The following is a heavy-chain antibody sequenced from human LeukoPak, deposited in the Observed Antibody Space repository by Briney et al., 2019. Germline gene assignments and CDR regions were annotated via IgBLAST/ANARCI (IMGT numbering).Heavy chain of an antibody. CDR3: ARILDSAWGELGY. D-gene: IGHD6-19*01. J-gene: IGHJ4*02. CDR1: GYTFTGYY. Sequence: ASVKVSCRASGYTFTGYYIHWVRQAPGQGLEWMAWINPNSGDTNYAQKFQGRVTISRDTSISTAYMELSSLTFDDTAVYYCARILDSAWGELGYWGQGTLVTVSS. CDR2: INPNSGDT. V-gene: IGHV1-2*02.